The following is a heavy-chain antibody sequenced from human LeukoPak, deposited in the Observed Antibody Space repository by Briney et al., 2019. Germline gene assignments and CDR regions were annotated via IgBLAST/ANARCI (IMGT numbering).Heavy chain of an antibody. CDR2: ITAYNDNT. Sequence: ASVKVSCKASGYSFLSIPMSWVRQAPGQGLEWMGWITAYNDNTHYVQKFQGRVTMTTDTLTTTAYMELTSLRPDDTAMYYCASSSRHDYGDGFDIWGQGTMVTVSS. J-gene: IGHJ3*02. CDR1: GYSFLSIP. D-gene: IGHD4/OR15-4a*01. CDR3: ASSSRHDYGDGFDI. V-gene: IGHV1-18*01.